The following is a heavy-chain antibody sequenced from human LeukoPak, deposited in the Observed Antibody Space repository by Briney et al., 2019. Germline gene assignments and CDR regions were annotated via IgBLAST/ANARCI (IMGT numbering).Heavy chain of an antibody. CDR1: GFTFSSYG. J-gene: IGHJ3*02. V-gene: IGHV3-30*02. CDR2: MPNDGTNN. CDR3: AKDRRINWHKDAFDI. Sequence: PGGSLRLSCAASGFTFSSYGMHWVRQAPGKGLEWVAFMPNDGTNNYYADSVKGRFTISRDNSKNTLYSQMNSLRGEDTAVFYCAKDRRINWHKDAFDIWGQGTMVTVSS. D-gene: IGHD1/OR15-1a*01.